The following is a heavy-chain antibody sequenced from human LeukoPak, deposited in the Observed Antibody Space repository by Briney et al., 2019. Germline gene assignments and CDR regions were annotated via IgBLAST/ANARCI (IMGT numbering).Heavy chain of an antibody. CDR3: ARGYYDSSGYDY. CDR1: GGTFSSYA. V-gene: IGHV1-69*05. J-gene: IGHJ4*02. CDR2: IIPIFGTA. D-gene: IGHD3-22*01. Sequence: ASVKVSCXASGGTFSSYAISWVRLAPGQGLGWMGRIIPIFGTANYAQKFQGRVTITTDESTSTAYMELSSLRSEDTAVYYCARGYYDSSGYDYWGQGTLVTVSS.